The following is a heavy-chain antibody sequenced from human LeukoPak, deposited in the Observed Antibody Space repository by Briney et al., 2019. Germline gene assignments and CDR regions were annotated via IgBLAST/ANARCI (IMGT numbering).Heavy chain of an antibody. CDR2: TRQDGSEK. Sequence: GGSLRLSCAASGFIFSSHWMSWVRQAPGKGLEWVANTRQDGSEKNYVDSVKGRFTISRDNAKNSLYLQMNSLRAEDTAVYYCARGQRSPDNWGQGTLVTVSS. CDR3: ARGQRSPDN. V-gene: IGHV3-7*04. D-gene: IGHD3-22*01. J-gene: IGHJ4*02. CDR1: GFIFSSHW.